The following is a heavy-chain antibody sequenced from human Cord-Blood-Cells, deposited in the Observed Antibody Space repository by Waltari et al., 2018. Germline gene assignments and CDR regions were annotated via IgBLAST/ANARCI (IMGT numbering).Heavy chain of an antibody. D-gene: IGHD2-15*01. J-gene: IGHJ1*01. CDR1: GGTFSSYA. Sequence: QVQLVQSGAEVKKPGSSVKVSCKASGGTFSSYAISWVRPAPGQGLEWMGRIIPILGIANYAQKFQGRVTITADKSTSTAYMELSSLRSEDTAVYYCARSYCSGGSCYSQHWGQGTLVTVSS. CDR3: ARSYCSGGSCYSQH. V-gene: IGHV1-69*09. CDR2: IIPILGIA.